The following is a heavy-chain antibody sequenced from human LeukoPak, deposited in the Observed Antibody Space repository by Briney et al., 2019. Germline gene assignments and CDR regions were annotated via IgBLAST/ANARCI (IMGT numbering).Heavy chain of an antibody. D-gene: IGHD2-2*01. CDR3: ARDGTYCSSTSCYDPRGMDV. CDR1: GYTFTSYA. Sequence: ASVKVSCKASGYTFTSYAMHWVRQAPGQRLEWIGWINAGNGNTKYSQKFQGRVTITRDTSASTAYMELSSLRSEDTAVYYCARDGTYCSSTSCYDPRGMDVWGKGTTVTVSS. CDR2: INAGNGNT. V-gene: IGHV1-3*01. J-gene: IGHJ6*04.